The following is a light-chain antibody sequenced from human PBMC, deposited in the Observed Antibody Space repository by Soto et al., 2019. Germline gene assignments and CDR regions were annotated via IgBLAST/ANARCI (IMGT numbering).Light chain of an antibody. V-gene: IGKV1-5*03. CDR3: QQNNSYSWT. CDR2: KAS. CDR1: QSISTW. J-gene: IGKJ1*01. Sequence: DIQMTQSPSTLSASIGDRVSITCRASQSISTWLAWYQQKPGKAPNLLIYKASSLVSGVPSRFSGSGSGTEFTLTISSLQPDDFATYYCQQNNSYSWTFGQGTKVEIK.